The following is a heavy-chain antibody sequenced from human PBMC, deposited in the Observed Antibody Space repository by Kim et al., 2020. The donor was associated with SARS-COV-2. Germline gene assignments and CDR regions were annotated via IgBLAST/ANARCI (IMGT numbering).Heavy chain of an antibody. Sequence: GGSLRLSCAASGFTFSSYAMHWVRQAPGEGLEWVAVISYDGSNKYYADSVKGRFTISRDNSKNTLYLQMNSLRAEDTAVYYCARGPTPQSRNYYYGMDVWGQGTTVTVSS. J-gene: IGHJ6*02. CDR2: ISYDGSNK. V-gene: IGHV3-30*04. CDR1: GFTFSSYA. CDR3: ARGPTPQSRNYYYGMDV.